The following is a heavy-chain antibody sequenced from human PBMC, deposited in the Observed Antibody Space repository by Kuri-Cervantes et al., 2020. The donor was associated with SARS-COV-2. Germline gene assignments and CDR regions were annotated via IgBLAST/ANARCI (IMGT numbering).Heavy chain of an antibody. CDR2: IIPIFGTA. J-gene: IGHJ4*02. CDR3: RSQDTIIAVVIAARRGY. CDR1: GYTFTSYG. V-gene: IGHV1-69*13. D-gene: IGHD3-22*01. Sequence: SVKVSCKASGYTFTSYGISWVRQAPGQGLEWMGGIIPIFGTANYAQKFQGRVTITADESTSTAYMELSSLRAKDTAMYCCRSQDTIIAVVIAARRGYWGQGSLVTVSS.